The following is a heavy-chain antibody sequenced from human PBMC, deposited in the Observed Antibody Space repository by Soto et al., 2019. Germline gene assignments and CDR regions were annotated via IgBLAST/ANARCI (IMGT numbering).Heavy chain of an antibody. Sequence: SETLSLTCTVSGGSVSSGSYYWSWIRQPPGKGLEWIGYIYYSGSTNYNPSLKSRVTISVDTSKNQFSLKLSSVTAADTAVYYCARDAVIVYSSSSIRNGYYYGMDVWGQGTTVTVSS. CDR1: GGSVSSGSYY. D-gene: IGHD6-6*01. CDR3: ARDAVIVYSSSSIRNGYYYGMDV. J-gene: IGHJ6*02. CDR2: IYYSGST. V-gene: IGHV4-61*01.